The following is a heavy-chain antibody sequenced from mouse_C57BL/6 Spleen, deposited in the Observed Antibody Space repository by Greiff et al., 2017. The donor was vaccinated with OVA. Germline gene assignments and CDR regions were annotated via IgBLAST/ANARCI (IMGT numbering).Heavy chain of an antibody. CDR2: IDPSDSYT. Sequence: QVQLQQPGAELVMPGASVTLSCKASGYTFTSYWMHWVKQRPGQGLEWIGEIDPSDSYTNYNPKIKGKSILTVDKSSSTAYMQLSSLTSEDSAIYYCARFRCGYCHYALGYWGQGTSVTVAS. CDR3: ARFRCGYCHYALGY. J-gene: IGHJ4*01. CDR1: GYTFTSYW. V-gene: IGHV1-69*01. D-gene: IGHD1-2*01.